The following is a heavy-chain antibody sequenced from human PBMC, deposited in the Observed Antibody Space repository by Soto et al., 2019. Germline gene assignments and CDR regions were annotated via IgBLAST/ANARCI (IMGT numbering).Heavy chain of an antibody. J-gene: IGHJ4*02. Sequence: QVQLVESGGGLVKPGGSLRLSCAASGFTFSDYYMSWIRQAPGKGLEWVSRINTDGRETNYADSVKGRFTVSRDNAKNTQFLQMNSLRVEDTAVYYCARDGEGYWGQGTLVTVSS. CDR1: GFTFSDYY. CDR3: ARDGEGY. D-gene: IGHD2-21*01. CDR2: INTDGRET. V-gene: IGHV3-11*06.